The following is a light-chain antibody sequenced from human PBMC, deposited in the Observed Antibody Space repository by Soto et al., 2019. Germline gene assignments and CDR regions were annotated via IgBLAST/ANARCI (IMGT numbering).Light chain of an antibody. CDR1: QSLSTW. J-gene: IGKJ2*01. CDR2: KAS. Sequence: DLQMTQSPSTLSASVGDTVTITCRASQSLSTWLAWYQQKQGKAPKLLIYKASSLESGVPSRFSGSGSGTEFTLTISSLQPEDFATYYCQQYNRYSRTFGQGTKLEIK. CDR3: QQYNRYSRT. V-gene: IGKV1-5*03.